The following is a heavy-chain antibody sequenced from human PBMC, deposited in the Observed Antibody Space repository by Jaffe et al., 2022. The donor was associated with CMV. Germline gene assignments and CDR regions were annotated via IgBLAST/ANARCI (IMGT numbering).Heavy chain of an antibody. J-gene: IGHJ6*03. CDR1: GGSISSSSYY. Sequence: QLQLQESGPGLVKPSETLSLTCTVSGGSISSSSYYWGWIRQPPGKGLEWIGSIYYSGSTYYNPSLKSRVTISVDTSKNQFSLKLSSVTAADTAVYYCARHGSGNYYYYMDVWGKGTTVTVSS. CDR3: ARHGSGNYYYYMDV. D-gene: IGHD5-12*01. CDR2: IYYSGST. V-gene: IGHV4-39*01.